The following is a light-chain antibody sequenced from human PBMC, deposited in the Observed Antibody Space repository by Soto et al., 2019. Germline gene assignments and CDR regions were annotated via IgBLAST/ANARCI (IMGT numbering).Light chain of an antibody. CDR2: DVS. CDR1: SGDVGGYNY. V-gene: IGLV2-14*01. CDR3: SSYTSSSTDV. Sequence: QSALTQPASVSGSPGQSITISCTGTSGDVGGYNYVSWYQQHPGKAPKLMIYDVSNRPSGVSNRFSGSKSGNTASLTISGLQAEDEADYYCSSYTSSSTDVFGTGTKVTVL. J-gene: IGLJ1*01.